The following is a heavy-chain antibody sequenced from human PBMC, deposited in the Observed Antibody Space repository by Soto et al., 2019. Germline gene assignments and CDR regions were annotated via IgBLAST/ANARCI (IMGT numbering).Heavy chain of an antibody. J-gene: IGHJ1*01. CDR3: AKYRWGATTVTSIN. Sequence: PGGSLRLSCVGSGFTFSSYPMNWVCQAPGKGLEWVSAISGTSDMTYYANSVTGRFTISRDNSKNTLYLQVSSLRVEDTAIYYCAKYRWGATTVTSINWGRGTLVTVSS. CDR2: ISGTSDMT. CDR1: GFTFSSYP. V-gene: IGHV3-23*01. D-gene: IGHD4-4*01.